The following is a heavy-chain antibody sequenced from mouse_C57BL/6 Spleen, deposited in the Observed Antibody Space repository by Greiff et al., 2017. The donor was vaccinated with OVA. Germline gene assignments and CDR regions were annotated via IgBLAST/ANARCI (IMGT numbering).Heavy chain of an antibody. V-gene: IGHV1-62-2*01. CDR2: FYPGSGSI. CDR1: GYTFTEYT. D-gene: IGHD2-4*01. Sequence: VQLQQSGAELVKPGASVKLSCKASGYTFTEYTIHWVKQRSGQGLEWIGWFYPGSGSIKYNEKFKDKATLTADRSSSTVYMELSRLTSEDSAVYFCARHEGYYDYDVGYFDYWGQGTTLTVSS. CDR3: ARHEGYYDYDVGYFDY. J-gene: IGHJ2*01.